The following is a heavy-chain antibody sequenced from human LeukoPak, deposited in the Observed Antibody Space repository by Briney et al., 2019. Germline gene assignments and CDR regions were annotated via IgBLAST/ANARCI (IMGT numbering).Heavy chain of an antibody. J-gene: IGHJ6*03. Sequence: SETLSLTRTVSGGSISSYYWSWIRQPPGKGLEWIGYIDYSGSTNYNPSLRSRVTMSVDTSKNQFSLKLTSVTAADTAVYYCARDQAGYYCMDVWGKGTTVTVSS. CDR3: ARDQAGYYCMDV. CDR2: IDYSGST. V-gene: IGHV4-59*01. CDR1: GGSISSYY.